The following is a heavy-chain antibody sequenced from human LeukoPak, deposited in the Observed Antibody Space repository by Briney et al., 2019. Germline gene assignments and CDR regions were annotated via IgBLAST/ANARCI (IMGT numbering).Heavy chain of an antibody. D-gene: IGHD1-26*01. Sequence: SETLSLTCTVHGGSISSDYWRWIRQPPGEGLEWIGYIYYIGSTNYNPSLKSRITISVDTSKSHFSLKLSSVTAADTAVYYCARVVGATGSSDYWGQGTLVTVSS. CDR2: IYYIGST. CDR3: ARVVGATGSSDY. J-gene: IGHJ4*02. CDR1: GGSISSDY. V-gene: IGHV4-59*01.